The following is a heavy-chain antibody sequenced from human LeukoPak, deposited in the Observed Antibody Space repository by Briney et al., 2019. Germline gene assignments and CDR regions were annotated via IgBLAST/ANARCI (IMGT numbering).Heavy chain of an antibody. CDR2: ISHDGNNK. V-gene: IGHV3-30-3*01. J-gene: IGHJ6*03. CDR1: GFTFNSYA. D-gene: IGHD1-26*01. Sequence: PGRSLRLSCAASGFTFNSYAMHWVRQAPGKGLEWVAVISHDGNNKYYADSVKGRFTISRDTSKNTLYLQMNSLRAEDTAVYYCLVSDYYYMDVWGEGTTVTVSS. CDR3: LVSDYYYMDV.